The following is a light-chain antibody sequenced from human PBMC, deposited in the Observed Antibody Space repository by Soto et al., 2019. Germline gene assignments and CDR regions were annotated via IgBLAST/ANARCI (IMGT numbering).Light chain of an antibody. CDR3: SSYTSSSTLLYV. Sequence: QSALTQPASVSGSPGQSITISCTGTSSDGGGYYYVSWYQQHPGKAPKLMIYDVSNRLSGVSHRFSGCKSGNTASLTISGRQAEDEADYYFSSYTSSSTLLYVFGPGTEVTVL. CDR2: DVS. V-gene: IGLV2-14*01. CDR1: SSDGGGYYY. J-gene: IGLJ1*01.